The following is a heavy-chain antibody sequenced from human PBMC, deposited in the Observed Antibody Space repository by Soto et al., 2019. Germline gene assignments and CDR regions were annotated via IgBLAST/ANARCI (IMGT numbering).Heavy chain of an antibody. CDR1: GYTFTSYA. CDR2: INAGNGNT. Sequence: ASVKVSCKASGYTFTSYAMHWVRQAPGQRLEWMGWINAGNGNTKYSQKFQGRVTITRDTSASTAYMELSSLRSEDTAVYYCARLLSGWYYFDYWGQGTLVNVSS. J-gene: IGHJ4*02. CDR3: ARLLSGWYYFDY. D-gene: IGHD6-19*01. V-gene: IGHV1-3*01.